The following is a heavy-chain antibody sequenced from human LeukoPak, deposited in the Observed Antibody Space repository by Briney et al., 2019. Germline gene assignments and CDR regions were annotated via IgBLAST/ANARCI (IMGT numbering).Heavy chain of an antibody. CDR1: GGSTSSGNYY. D-gene: IGHD2-2*01. J-gene: IGHJ3*02. Sequence: PSQTLSLTCTVSGGSTSSGNYYWTWIRQPPEKGLEWIGYISYSGRTYYNPSLKGRVTISVDTSKNQFSLKLSSVTATDMAVYYCASSTNGYCSSTSCYAGAFDIWGQGTMVTVSS. CDR2: ISYSGRT. V-gene: IGHV4-30-4*01. CDR3: ASSTNGYCSSTSCYAGAFDI.